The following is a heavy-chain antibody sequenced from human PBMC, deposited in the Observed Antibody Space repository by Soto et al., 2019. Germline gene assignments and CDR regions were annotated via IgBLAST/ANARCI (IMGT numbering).Heavy chain of an antibody. CDR3: ARRSSSSGDAFDI. D-gene: IGHD6-6*01. Sequence: GGSLRLSCAASGFTFSSYSMNWVRQAPGKGLEWVSYISSSSSPIYYADSVKGRFTISRDNAKNSLYLQMNSRRDEDTAVYYCARRSSSSGDAFDIWGQGTMVTVSS. V-gene: IGHV3-48*02. CDR2: ISSSSSPI. CDR1: GFTFSSYS. J-gene: IGHJ3*02.